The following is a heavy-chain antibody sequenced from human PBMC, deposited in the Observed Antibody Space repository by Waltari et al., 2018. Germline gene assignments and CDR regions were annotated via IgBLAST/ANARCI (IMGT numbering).Heavy chain of an antibody. CDR3: ARHLRYEDSSGTPHWFDP. CDR2: IYSSGST. CDR1: GGSISSSSSY. J-gene: IGHJ5*02. Sequence: QLQLQESGPGLVKPSETLSLTCTVSGGSISSSSSYWGWIRQPPGKGLGWMGGIYSSGSTYNNPALKSRVTISVESSTNQFSLKLRSVTAPDTAVYYCARHLRYEDSSGTPHWFDPWGQGTLVTVSS. V-gene: IGHV4-39*01. D-gene: IGHD3-22*01.